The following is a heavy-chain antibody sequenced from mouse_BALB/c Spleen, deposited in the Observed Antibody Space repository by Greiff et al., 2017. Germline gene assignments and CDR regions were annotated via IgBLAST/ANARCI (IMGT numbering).Heavy chain of an antibody. J-gene: IGHJ1*01. CDR1: GYTFTSYW. V-gene: IGHV1-5*01. CDR3: TRIGGNYPYWYFDV. D-gene: IGHD2-1*01. CDR2: IYPGNSDT. Sequence: EVQLQQSGTVLARPGASVKMSCKASGYTFTSYWMHWVKQRPGQGLEWIGAIYPGNSDTSYNQKFKGKAKLTAVTSTSTAYMELSSLTNEDSAVYYCTRIGGNYPYWYFDVWGAGTTVTVSS.